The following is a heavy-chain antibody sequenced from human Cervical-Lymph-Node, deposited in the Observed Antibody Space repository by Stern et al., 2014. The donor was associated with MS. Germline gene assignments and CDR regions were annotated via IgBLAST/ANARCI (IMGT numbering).Heavy chain of an antibody. V-gene: IGHV1-69*05. D-gene: IGHD3-22*01. J-gene: IGHJ6*02. Sequence: QVQLVQSGAEVKKPGSSVKVSCKASGGTFSSYPISWVRQAPGQGLEWMGGIIPMFGTANYAQMFQGRVTITTDESTTTAYMELSSLRSEDTAMYYCVRAGQDSSGYSDYYYGMDVWGQGTTVTVSS. CDR1: GGTFSSYP. CDR3: VRAGQDSSGYSDYYYGMDV. CDR2: IIPMFGTA.